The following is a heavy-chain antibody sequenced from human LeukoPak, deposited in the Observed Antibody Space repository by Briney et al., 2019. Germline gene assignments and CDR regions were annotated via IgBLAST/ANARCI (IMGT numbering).Heavy chain of an antibody. D-gene: IGHD6-6*01. CDR1: GGSFSGYY. CDR3: ARVRRSSSSLYHYYYYGMDV. V-gene: IGHV4-34*01. CDR2: INHSGST. J-gene: IGHJ6*02. Sequence: SETLSLTCAVYGGSFSGYYWSWIRQPPGKGLEWIGEINHSGSTNYNPSLKSRVTISVDTSKNQFSLKLSSVTAADTAVYYCARVRRSSSSLYHYYYYGMDVWGQGTTVTVSS.